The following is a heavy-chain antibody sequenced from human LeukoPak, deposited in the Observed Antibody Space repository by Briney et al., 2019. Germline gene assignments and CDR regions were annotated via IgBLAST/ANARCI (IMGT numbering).Heavy chain of an antibody. D-gene: IGHD6-13*01. CDR3: ATAPGRAAAATGFDY. CDR1: GFTFSSYS. V-gene: IGHV3-21*01. Sequence: PGGSLRLSCAASGFTFSSYSMNWVRQAPGKGLEWVSSISSSSSYIYYADSVKGRFTISRDNAKNSLYLQMNSLRAEDTAVYYCATAPGRAAAATGFDYWGQGTRVTVSS. CDR2: ISSSSSYI. J-gene: IGHJ4*02.